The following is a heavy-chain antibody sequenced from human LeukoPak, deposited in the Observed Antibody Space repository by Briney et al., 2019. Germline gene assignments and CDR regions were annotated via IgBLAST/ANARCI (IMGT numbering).Heavy chain of an antibody. CDR1: GYTFTGYY. J-gene: IGHJ4*02. Sequence: ASVKVSCKASGYTFTGYYMHWVRQAPGQGLEWMGWINSNSGGTNYAQKFQGRVTMTRDTSISTAYMELSRLRSDDTAVYYCARGVRGSSWYYYFDYWGQGTLVTVSS. D-gene: IGHD6-13*01. CDR2: INSNSGGT. V-gene: IGHV1-2*02. CDR3: ARGVRGSSWYYYFDY.